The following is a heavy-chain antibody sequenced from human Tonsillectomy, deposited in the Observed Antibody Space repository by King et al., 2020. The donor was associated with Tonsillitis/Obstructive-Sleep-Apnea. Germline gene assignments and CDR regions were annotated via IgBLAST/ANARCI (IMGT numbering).Heavy chain of an antibody. V-gene: IGHV1-69*09. Sequence: QLVQSGAEVKKPGSSVKVSCKASGGTFSSYAISWVRQAPGQGLEWMGRIIPILGIANYAQKLQGRVTITADKSTSTAYMELSSLRSEDTAGYYCARGYCSSTSCSTGYYYMDVWGKGTTVTVSS. CDR1: GGTFSSYA. D-gene: IGHD2-2*01. CDR2: IIPILGIA. CDR3: ARGYCSSTSCSTGYYYMDV. J-gene: IGHJ6*03.